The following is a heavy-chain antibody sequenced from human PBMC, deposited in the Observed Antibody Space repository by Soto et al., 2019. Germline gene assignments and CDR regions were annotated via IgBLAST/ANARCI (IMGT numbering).Heavy chain of an antibody. Sequence: QLQLQESGPGLVKPSETLSLTCTVSGGSISSRSYYWGWIRQPPGKGLEWIGSIYYSGSTYYNPSLKSRVTISVDTSKNQFSLKLSSVTAADTAVYYCARPLYGDYVLDYWGQGTLVTVSS. D-gene: IGHD4-17*01. CDR2: IYYSGST. CDR1: GGSISSRSYY. CDR3: ARPLYGDYVLDY. J-gene: IGHJ4*02. V-gene: IGHV4-39*01.